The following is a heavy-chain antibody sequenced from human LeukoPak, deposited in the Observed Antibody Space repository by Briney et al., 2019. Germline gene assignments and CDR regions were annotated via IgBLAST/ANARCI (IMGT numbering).Heavy chain of an antibody. CDR2: ISGGGGTT. J-gene: IGHJ4*02. Sequence: GGSLRLSCAASGLTFSDYAMSRVRHSPGKGLEWVSVISGGGGTTYYADSVKGRFTFSRDNSKNTVLLQMDGLRADDTAVYYCSKGALVGATTFFDYWGQGVLVTVSS. D-gene: IGHD1-26*01. V-gene: IGHV3-23*01. CDR3: SKGALVGATTFFDY. CDR1: GLTFSDYA.